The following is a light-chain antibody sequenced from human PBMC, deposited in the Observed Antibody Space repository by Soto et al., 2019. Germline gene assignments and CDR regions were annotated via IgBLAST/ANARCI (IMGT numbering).Light chain of an antibody. CDR3: SSYKTSSIWL. Sequence: QSALTQPASVSGSPGQSITISCSGTSSDVGGYNYVSWYQQSPGKAPKLLIYEVTNRPSGVSNRFSGSKSANTASLTISGLQAEDAAAYYCSSYKTSSIWLFGGGTQLTVL. J-gene: IGLJ3*02. V-gene: IGLV2-14*01. CDR1: SSDVGGYNY. CDR2: EVT.